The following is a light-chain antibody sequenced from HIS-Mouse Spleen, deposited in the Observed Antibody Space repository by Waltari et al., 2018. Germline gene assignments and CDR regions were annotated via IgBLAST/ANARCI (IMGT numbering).Light chain of an antibody. Sequence: QSALTQPASVSGSPGQSITIPCTGTSSDVGGYNYVSWYQHHPGKAPKLMIYDVSNRPSGVSNRFSGSKSGNTASLTISGLQAEDEADYYCSSYTSSSTWVFGGGTKLTVL. CDR1: SSDVGGYNY. V-gene: IGLV2-14*03. CDR2: DVS. CDR3: SSYTSSSTWV. J-gene: IGLJ3*02.